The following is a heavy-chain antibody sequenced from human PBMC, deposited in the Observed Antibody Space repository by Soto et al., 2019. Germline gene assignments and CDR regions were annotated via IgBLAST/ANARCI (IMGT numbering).Heavy chain of an antibody. Sequence: PGGSLRLSCVASGFTFINHNIYWFRQAPGKGLEWVSSISPYDHSMYYADSVKGRFTVSKDNAKSSVYLQMDSLRIEDTGVYYCAKPRSSLEWPPFDPWGHGTRVPVSS. CDR2: ISPYDHSM. V-gene: IGHV3-21*01. CDR1: GFTFINHN. J-gene: IGHJ5*02. D-gene: IGHD3-3*01. CDR3: AKPRSSLEWPPFDP.